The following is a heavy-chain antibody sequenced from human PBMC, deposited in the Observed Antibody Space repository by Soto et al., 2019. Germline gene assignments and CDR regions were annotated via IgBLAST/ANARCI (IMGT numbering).Heavy chain of an antibody. CDR2: IYPGDSDT. CDR3: ASLVSGSSWVPYYFDY. D-gene: IGHD6-13*01. V-gene: IGHV5-51*01. Sequence: GESLKISCKGSGYSFTSYWIGWVRQMPGKGLEWMGIIYPGDSDTRYSPSFQGQVTISADKSISTAYLQWSSLKASDTAMYYCASLVSGSSWVPYYFDYWGQGTLVTVSS. CDR1: GYSFTSYW. J-gene: IGHJ4*02.